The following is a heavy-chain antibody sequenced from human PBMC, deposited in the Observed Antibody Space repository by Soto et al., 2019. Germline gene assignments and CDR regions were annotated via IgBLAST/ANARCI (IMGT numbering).Heavy chain of an antibody. J-gene: IGHJ4*02. CDR1: GFSFEKYA. D-gene: IGHD2-15*01. Sequence: PGGSLRLSCAASGFSFEKYAMHWVRQTPDKGLDWVAVIWYDGSDKYYADSVKGRFVISRDNSRNTLYLQMNNLRVGDTAVYFCVRLGYCSGGSCPDHWGQGTQVTVSS. CDR3: VRLGYCSGGSCPDH. CDR2: IWYDGSDK. V-gene: IGHV3-33*08.